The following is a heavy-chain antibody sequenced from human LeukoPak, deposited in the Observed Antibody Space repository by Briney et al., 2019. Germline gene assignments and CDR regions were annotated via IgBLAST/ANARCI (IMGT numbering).Heavy chain of an antibody. CDR1: GFTFNDYG. CDR3: ARFIAAPYYFDY. CDR2: ISSSRSYI. Sequence: GGSLRLSCAASGFTFNDYGMSWVRQAPGKGLEWVSFISSSRSYIYYADSVKGRFTISRDNAKNSLYLQMNSLRAEDTAVYYCARFIAAPYYFDYWGRGTLVTVSS. J-gene: IGHJ4*02. V-gene: IGHV3-21*01. D-gene: IGHD6-13*01.